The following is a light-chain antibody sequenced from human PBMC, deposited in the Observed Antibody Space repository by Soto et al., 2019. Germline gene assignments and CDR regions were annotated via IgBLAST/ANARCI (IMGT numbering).Light chain of an antibody. Sequence: IVWTQSPGTLSLSPGERATLSCRASQSVSNNYLAWYQKKPGQAPGLLIYGASNRATGIPDRFSGSGSGTDLTLTISRLETEDFAVYYCQQRSNWPPWTFGQGTKVDIK. V-gene: IGKV3D-20*02. CDR1: QSVSNNY. J-gene: IGKJ1*01. CDR3: QQRSNWPPWT. CDR2: GAS.